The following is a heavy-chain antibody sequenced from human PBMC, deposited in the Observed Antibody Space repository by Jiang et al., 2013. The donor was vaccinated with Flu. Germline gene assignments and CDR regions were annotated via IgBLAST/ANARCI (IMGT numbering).Heavy chain of an antibody. J-gene: IGHJ4*02. CDR3: ARDHRFLEPFDY. CDR2: ISAYNGNT. Sequence: YGISWVRQAPGQGLEWMGWISAYNGNTNYAQKLQGRVTMTTDTSTSTAYMELRSLRSDDTAVYYCARDHRFLEPFDYWGQGTLVTVSS. D-gene: IGHD3-3*01. V-gene: IGHV1-18*01. CDR1: YG.